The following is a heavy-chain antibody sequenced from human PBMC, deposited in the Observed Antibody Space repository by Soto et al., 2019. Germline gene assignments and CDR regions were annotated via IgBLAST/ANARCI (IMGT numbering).Heavy chain of an antibody. Sequence: PSETLSLTCTVSGGSVTSGSYYWSWIRQPPGKGLEWIGNIYYSGSTNYNPSLKSRVTISVDTSKNQFALKMSSVTAADTAVYYGARDSPSSSWSFHDWSQGTLVTVSS. CDR2: IYYSGST. CDR1: GGSVTSGSYY. V-gene: IGHV4-61*01. D-gene: IGHD6-13*01. CDR3: ARDSPSSSWSFHD. J-gene: IGHJ4*02.